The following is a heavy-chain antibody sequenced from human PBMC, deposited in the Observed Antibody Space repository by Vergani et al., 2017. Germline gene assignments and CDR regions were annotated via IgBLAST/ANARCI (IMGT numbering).Heavy chain of an antibody. CDR1: GGSISSGSYY. CDR3: AGAGPRIAVAGSTDSWFDP. D-gene: IGHD6-19*01. V-gene: IGHV4-61*02. Sequence: QVQLQESGPGLVKPSQTLSLTCTVSGGSISSGSYYWSWIRQPAGKGLEWIGRIYTSGSTNYNPSLKSRVTISVDTSKNQFSLKLSSVTAADTAVYYCAGAGPRIAVAGSTDSWFDPWGQGTLVTVSS. J-gene: IGHJ5*02. CDR2: IYTSGST.